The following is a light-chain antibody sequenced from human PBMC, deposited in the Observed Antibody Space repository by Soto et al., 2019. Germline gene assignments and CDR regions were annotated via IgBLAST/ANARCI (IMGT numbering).Light chain of an antibody. Sequence: EIVLTQSPGTLSLSTGERATLSCSASQSVSSRLAWYQQKPGQAPRLLISGASSGATGIPDRFSGSGSGTDFTLTISRLEPEDFAVYYCHPYGSSQTFGQGTKVDIK. CDR3: HPYGSSQT. CDR2: GAS. V-gene: IGKV3-20*01. J-gene: IGKJ1*01. CDR1: QSVSSR.